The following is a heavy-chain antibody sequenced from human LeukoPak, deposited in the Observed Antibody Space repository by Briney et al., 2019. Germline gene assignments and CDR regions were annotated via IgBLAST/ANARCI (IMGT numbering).Heavy chain of an antibody. J-gene: IGHJ4*02. V-gene: IGHV3-23*01. CDR3: ARRYCSGGSCYPLDY. Sequence: GGSLRLSCAASGFSFTSYAMSWVRQAPGKGLEWVSAISGSGGSTYYADSVKGRFTISRDNSKNTLYLQMNSLRAEDTAVYYCARRYCSGGSCYPLDYWGQGTLVTVSS. D-gene: IGHD2-15*01. CDR1: GFSFTSYA. CDR2: ISGSGGST.